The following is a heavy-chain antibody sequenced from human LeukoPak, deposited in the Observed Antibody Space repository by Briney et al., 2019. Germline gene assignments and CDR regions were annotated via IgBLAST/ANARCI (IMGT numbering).Heavy chain of an antibody. CDR2: INSDGSST. CDR3: ARGTRRGYSGYGDADAFDI. Sequence: GGSLRLSXAASGFTFSSYWMHWVRQAPGKGLVWVSRINSDGSSTSYADSVKGRFTISRDNAKNTLYLQMNSLRAEDTAVYYCARGTRRGYSGYGDADAFDIWGQGTMVTVSS. D-gene: IGHD5-12*01. V-gene: IGHV3-74*01. CDR1: GFTFSSYW. J-gene: IGHJ3*02.